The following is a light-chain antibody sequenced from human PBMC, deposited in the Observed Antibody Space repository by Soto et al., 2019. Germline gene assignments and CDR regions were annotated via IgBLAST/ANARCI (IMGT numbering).Light chain of an antibody. CDR3: CSYTGSYSYV. CDR2: DVT. J-gene: IGLJ1*01. Sequence: QSALTQPRSVSGSPGQSVTISSTGTSSDVGGYSYIPWYQQHPGKAPQLIIYDVTERPSGVPDRFSGSKSGNTASLTISGLQAEDEADYYCCSYTGSYSYVFGIGTKVTVL. CDR1: SSDVGGYSY. V-gene: IGLV2-11*01.